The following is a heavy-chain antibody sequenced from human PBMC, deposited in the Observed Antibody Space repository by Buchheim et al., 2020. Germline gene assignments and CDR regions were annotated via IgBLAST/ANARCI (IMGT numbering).Heavy chain of an antibody. J-gene: IGHJ4*02. Sequence: EVQLVDSGGALVKPGGSLRLSCVASGFTFTSAWMTWVRQAPGEGLEWVGRIKSKSDGGTTDYAAPVHGSFIISRDHSKDTLYLQMNSLMTEDTGVYYCTRGSIAYGTLDNWGQGTL. CDR2: IKSKSDGGTT. V-gene: IGHV3-15*02. CDR3: TRGSIAYGTLDN. D-gene: IGHD4-17*01. CDR1: GFTFTSAW.